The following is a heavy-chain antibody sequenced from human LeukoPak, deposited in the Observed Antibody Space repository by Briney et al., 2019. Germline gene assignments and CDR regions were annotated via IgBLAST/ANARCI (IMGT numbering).Heavy chain of an antibody. Sequence: NPSETLSLTCSVSGGSISGYYCSWIRQSPGKGLEWIGFIYYSGSTNYNPSLKSRVTISVDTSKNQFSLKLFSVTAADTAVYHCARCISGSGSYYNAHYYYGMDVWGQGTTVTVSS. J-gene: IGHJ6*02. CDR3: ARCISGSGSYYNAHYYYGMDV. CDR2: IYYSGST. D-gene: IGHD3-10*01. CDR1: GGSISGYY. V-gene: IGHV4-59*01.